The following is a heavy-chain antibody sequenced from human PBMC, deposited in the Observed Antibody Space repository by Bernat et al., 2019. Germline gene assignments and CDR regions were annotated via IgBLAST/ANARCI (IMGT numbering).Heavy chain of an antibody. CDR2: ISGSGGST. D-gene: IGHD5-12*01. J-gene: IGHJ4*02. CDR1: GFTFSPYS. CDR3: AKVRVATKGGFDY. V-gene: IGHV3-23*04. Sequence: EVQLVESGGGLVQPGGSLRLSCEASGFTFSPYSMNWVRQAPGKGLEWVSVISGSGGSTNYADSVKGRFTISRDNSKNTLYLQMNSLRAEDTAVYYCAKVRVATKGGFDYWGQGTLVTVSS.